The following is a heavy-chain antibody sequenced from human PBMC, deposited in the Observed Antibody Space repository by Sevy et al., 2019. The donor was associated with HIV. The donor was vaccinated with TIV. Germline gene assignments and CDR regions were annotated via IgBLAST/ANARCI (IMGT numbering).Heavy chain of an antibody. D-gene: IGHD3-22*01. J-gene: IGHJ3*02. Sequence: GGSLRLSCAASGFTVGSNYMSWVRQAPGKGLEWVSIIYSGVTTSYADSVKGRFTISIDNSKNRLYLQMNSLRAEDMAVYYCARVSVYYYDSSGYYTTGNAFDIWGQGTMVTVSS. CDR3: ARVSVYYYDSSGYYTTGNAFDI. CDR2: IYSGVTT. V-gene: IGHV3-53*01. CDR1: GFTVGSNY.